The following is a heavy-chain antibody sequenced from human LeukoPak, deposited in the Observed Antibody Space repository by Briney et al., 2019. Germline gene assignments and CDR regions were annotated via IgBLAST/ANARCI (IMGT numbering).Heavy chain of an antibody. J-gene: IGHJ4*02. CDR3: ARVLGGFSYSEY. CDR2: INPNSGGT. D-gene: IGHD5-12*01. CDR1: GYTFTGYY. V-gene: IGHV1-2*02. Sequence: GASVKVSCKASGYTFTGYYMHWVRQAPGQGLEWMGWINPNSGGTNYAQKFQGRVTMTRDTSISTAYMELSRLRSDDTALYYCARVLGGFSYSEYWGQGTLVTVSS.